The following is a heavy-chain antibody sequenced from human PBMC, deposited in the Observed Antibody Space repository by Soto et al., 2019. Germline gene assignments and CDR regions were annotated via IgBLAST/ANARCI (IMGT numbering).Heavy chain of an antibody. J-gene: IGHJ4*02. CDR3: ARVRSRLRGGGYFHRRGCDFVY. CDR2: INHSGST. D-gene: IGHD5-12*01. CDR1: GGSISSGGYS. Sequence: TLSLTCAVSGGSISSGGYSWSWIRQPPGKGLEWIGEINHSGSTNYNPSLKSRVTISVDTSKNQFSLKLSSVTAADTAVYYCARVRSRLRGGGYFHRRGCDFVYWGQGTLVTVSS. V-gene: IGHV4-30-2*01.